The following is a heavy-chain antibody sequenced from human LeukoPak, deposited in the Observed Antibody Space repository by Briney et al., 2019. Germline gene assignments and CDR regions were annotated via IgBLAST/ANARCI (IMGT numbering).Heavy chain of an antibody. J-gene: IGHJ4*02. CDR1: GFTFSDYY. CDR2: ITNRGDTV. D-gene: IGHD3-16*01. Sequence: GGSLRLSCAASGFTFSDYYMTWVRQAPGKGLEWLSYITNRGDTVFYADSVKGRFTVSRDNAKRSLYLQMNSLRAEDTAVYYCAKGGVHLGYWGQGTLVTVSS. CDR3: AKGGVHLGY. V-gene: IGHV3-11*04.